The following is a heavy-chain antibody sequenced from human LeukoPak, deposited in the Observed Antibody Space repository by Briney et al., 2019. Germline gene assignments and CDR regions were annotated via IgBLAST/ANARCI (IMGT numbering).Heavy chain of an antibody. V-gene: IGHV3-7*01. J-gene: IGHJ4*02. Sequence: GGSLRLSCAASGFSFSSSWMTGLRRAPGKGPERVANIKEDGSEKYYVDAVRGRFTISRDNAKNSLYLQMNSLRAEDTAVYYCARDFGYQQFDCWDQGTLATVSS. CDR2: IKEDGSEK. D-gene: IGHD3-3*01. CDR3: ARDFGYQQFDC. CDR1: GFSFSSSW.